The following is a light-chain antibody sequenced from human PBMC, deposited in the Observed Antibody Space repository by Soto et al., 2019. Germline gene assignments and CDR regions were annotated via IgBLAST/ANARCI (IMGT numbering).Light chain of an antibody. V-gene: IGLV2-14*01. Sequence: QSALTQPASVSGSPGQSITISCTGTSSDVGGYNYVSWYQQHPGKAPKFMIYDVSNRPSGVSTRFSGSKSGNTASLTISGRQAEYEADYYCNSYTTSNARQIVFGTGTKLTVL. CDR3: NSYTTSNARQIV. CDR1: SSDVGGYNY. CDR2: DVS. J-gene: IGLJ1*01.